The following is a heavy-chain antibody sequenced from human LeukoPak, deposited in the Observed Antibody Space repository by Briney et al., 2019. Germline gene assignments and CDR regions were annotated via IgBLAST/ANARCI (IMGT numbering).Heavy chain of an antibody. CDR3: ARSSPDYGDYVGRADY. Sequence: PSETLSLTCTVSGGSISSSRYYWGWIRQPPGKGLEWIGEINHSGSTNYNPSLKSRVTISVDTSKNQFSLKLSSVTAADTAVYHCARSSPDYGDYVGRADYWGQGTLVTVSS. J-gene: IGHJ4*02. D-gene: IGHD4-17*01. CDR2: INHSGST. CDR1: GGSISSSRYY. V-gene: IGHV4-39*07.